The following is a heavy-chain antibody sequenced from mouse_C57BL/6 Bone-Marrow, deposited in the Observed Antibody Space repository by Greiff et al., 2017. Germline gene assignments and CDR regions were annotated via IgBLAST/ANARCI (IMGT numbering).Heavy chain of an antibody. V-gene: IGHV1-81*01. Sequence: QVQLQQSGAELARPGASVKLSCKASGYTFTSYGISWVKQRTGQGLEWIGEIYPRSGNTYYNEKFKGKATLTADKSSSTAYMGLRSLASEDAAVDFCARRRYSNYFDYWGQGTTLTVSS. D-gene: IGHD2-5*01. CDR3: ARRRYSNYFDY. CDR1: GYTFTSYG. CDR2: IYPRSGNT. J-gene: IGHJ2*01.